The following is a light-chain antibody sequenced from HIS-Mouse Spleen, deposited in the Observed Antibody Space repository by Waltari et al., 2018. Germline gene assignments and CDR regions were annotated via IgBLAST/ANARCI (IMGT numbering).Light chain of an antibody. Sequence: QSVLTQPPSVSGAPGQRVTISCTGSSSNIGAGYDVHWYQQLPGTAPKVLIYGDSTRPSGVPDRFVGSRSGTSASLAITGLQAEDEADYYCQSYDSSLSGWVFGGGTKLTVL. J-gene: IGLJ3*02. CDR2: GDS. V-gene: IGLV1-40*01. CDR1: SSNIGAGYD. CDR3: QSYDSSLSGWV.